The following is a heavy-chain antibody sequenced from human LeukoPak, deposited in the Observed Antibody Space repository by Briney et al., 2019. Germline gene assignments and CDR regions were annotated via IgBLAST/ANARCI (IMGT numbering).Heavy chain of an antibody. V-gene: IGHV1-18*04. Sequence: ASVKVSCKASGYTFTSYGISWVRQAPGQGLEWMGWISAYNGNTNYAQKLQGRVTMTTDKSTSTAYMELRSLRSDDTAVYYCARGTPYSSSWEFDYWGQGTLVTVSS. CDR3: ARGTPYSSSWEFDY. CDR1: GYTFTSYG. CDR2: ISAYNGNT. J-gene: IGHJ4*02. D-gene: IGHD6-13*01.